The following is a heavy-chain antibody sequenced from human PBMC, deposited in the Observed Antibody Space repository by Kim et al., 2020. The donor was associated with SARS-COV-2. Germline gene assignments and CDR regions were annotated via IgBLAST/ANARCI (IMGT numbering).Heavy chain of an antibody. Sequence: GGSLRLSCTASGFTFGDYAMSWVRQAPGKGLEWVGFIRSKAYGGTTEYAASVKGRFTISRDDSKSIAYLQMNSLKTEDTAVYYCTRGVTMIVVVTGFDYWGQGTLVTVSS. CDR1: GFTFGDYA. J-gene: IGHJ4*02. CDR3: TRGVTMIVVVTGFDY. CDR2: IRSKAYGGTT. V-gene: IGHV3-49*04. D-gene: IGHD3-22*01.